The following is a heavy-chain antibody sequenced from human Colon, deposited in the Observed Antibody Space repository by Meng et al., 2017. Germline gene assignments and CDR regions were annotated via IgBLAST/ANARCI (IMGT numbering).Heavy chain of an antibody. Sequence: GSLRLSCSVSGASISSDYWTWIRQPPGKGLEFIAYISDSGSPNHNPSLKSRVTLSLDTSKNQFSLNLASVTAADTAVYYCARVASVTRYIDYWGQGTRVTVSS. CDR1: GASISSDY. V-gene: IGHV4-59*01. D-gene: IGHD4-17*01. J-gene: IGHJ4*02. CDR3: ARVASVTRYIDY. CDR2: ISDSGSP.